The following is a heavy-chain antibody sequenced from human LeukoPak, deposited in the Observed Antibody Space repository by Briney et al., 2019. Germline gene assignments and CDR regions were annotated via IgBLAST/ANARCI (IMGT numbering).Heavy chain of an antibody. Sequence: PGGSLRLSCAASGFTFSSYAMSWVRQAPGKGLEWVSAISGSGGSTYYADSVKGRFTISRDNSKNTLYLQMNSLRAEDTAVYYCANIPWGSYYYDSSGYYYDSWGQGTLVIVSS. CDR1: GFTFSSYA. CDR3: ANIPWGSYYYDSSGYYYDS. D-gene: IGHD3-22*01. V-gene: IGHV3-23*01. J-gene: IGHJ4*02. CDR2: ISGSGGST.